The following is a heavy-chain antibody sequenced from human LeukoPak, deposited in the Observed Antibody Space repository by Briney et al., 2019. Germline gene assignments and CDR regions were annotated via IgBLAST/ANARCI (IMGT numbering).Heavy chain of an antibody. Sequence: GGSLRLSCAASGFTFSSYEMNWVRQAPGKGLEWVSYISSSGSTIYYADSVKGRFTISRDNAKNSPYLQMNSLRAEDTAVYYCARGHGVYYGSGSYSGYWGQGTLVTVSS. CDR2: ISSSGSTI. CDR3: ARGHGVYYGSGSYSGY. D-gene: IGHD3-10*01. V-gene: IGHV3-48*03. J-gene: IGHJ4*02. CDR1: GFTFSSYE.